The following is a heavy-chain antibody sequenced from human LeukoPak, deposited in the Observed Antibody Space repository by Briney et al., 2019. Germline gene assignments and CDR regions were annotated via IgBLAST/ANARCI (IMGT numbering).Heavy chain of an antibody. Sequence: GASVKVSCKASGYTFTSYGISWVRQATGQGLEWMGWMNPNSGNTGYAQKFQGRVTMTRNTSISTAYMELSSLRSEDTAVYYCARLWFGESDYYYYMDVWGKGTTVTISS. V-gene: IGHV1-8*02. CDR2: MNPNSGNT. D-gene: IGHD3-10*01. J-gene: IGHJ6*03. CDR3: ARLWFGESDYYYYMDV. CDR1: GYTFTSYG.